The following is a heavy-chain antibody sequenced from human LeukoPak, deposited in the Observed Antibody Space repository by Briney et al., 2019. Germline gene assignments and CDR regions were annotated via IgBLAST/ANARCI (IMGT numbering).Heavy chain of an antibody. D-gene: IGHD1-26*01. CDR2: IYSGGST. J-gene: IGHJ4*02. V-gene: IGHV3-53*01. Sequence: GGSLRLSCAASGFTVSSNYMSWVRQAPGKGLEWVSVIYSGGSTYYADSVKGRFTISRDNSKNTLYLQMNSLRAEDTAVYYCASTRRRELPYFDYWGQGTLVTVSS. CDR1: GFTVSSNY. CDR3: ASTRRRELPYFDY.